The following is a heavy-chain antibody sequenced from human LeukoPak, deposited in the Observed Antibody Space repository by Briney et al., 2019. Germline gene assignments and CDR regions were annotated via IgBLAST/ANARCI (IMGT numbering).Heavy chain of an antibody. J-gene: IGHJ4*02. CDR3: ARSLKGYFDY. Sequence: PSETLSLTCTVSGGSISSYYWSWIRQPPGKGLEWIGYIYYSGSTNYNPSLKSRVTISVDTSKNQFSLKLSSVTAADTAVYYCARSLKGYFDYWGQGTLVTVSS. V-gene: IGHV4-59*01. CDR2: IYYSGST. CDR1: GGSISSYY.